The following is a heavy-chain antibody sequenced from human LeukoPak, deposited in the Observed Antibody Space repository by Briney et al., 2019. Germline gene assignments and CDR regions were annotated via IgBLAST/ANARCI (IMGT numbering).Heavy chain of an antibody. CDR1: GGSFSGYY. CDR3: ARVGRATPTKENYDILTGYLDY. Sequence: KPSETLSLTCAVYGGSFSGYYWSWIRQPPGKGLEWIGEINHSGSTNYNPSLKSRVTISVDTSKNQFSLKLSSVTAADTAVYYCARVGRATPTKENYDILTGYLDYWGQGTLVTVSS. V-gene: IGHV4-34*01. CDR2: INHSGST. D-gene: IGHD3-9*01. J-gene: IGHJ4*02.